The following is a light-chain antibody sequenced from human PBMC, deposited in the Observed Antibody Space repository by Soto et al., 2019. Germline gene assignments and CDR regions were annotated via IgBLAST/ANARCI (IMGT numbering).Light chain of an antibody. V-gene: IGLV1-40*01. Sequence: QSALTQPPSVSGAPGQRVTISCTGSSSNIGAGYDVHWYQQLPGTAPKLLIYGHNNRPSGVPDRFSGSKSGTSASLAITGLQAEDEADYYCQSYDSSLSAPYVFGTGTKVTVL. CDR3: QSYDSSLSAPYV. CDR2: GHN. J-gene: IGLJ1*01. CDR1: SSNIGAGYD.